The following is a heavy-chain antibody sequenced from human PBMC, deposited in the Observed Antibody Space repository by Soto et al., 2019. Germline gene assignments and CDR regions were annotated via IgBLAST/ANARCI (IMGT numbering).Heavy chain of an antibody. CDR3: ERLKGEAGTGSYGMDV. CDR1: GYSFTSYW. Sequence: GESLKISCKGSGYSFTSYWIGWVRQMPGKGLEWMGIIYPGDSDTRYSPSFQGQVTISADKSISTAYLQWSSLKASDTAMYYCERLKGEAGTGSYGMDVWGQGTTVTVSS. D-gene: IGHD6-13*01. J-gene: IGHJ6*02. V-gene: IGHV5-51*01. CDR2: IYPGDSDT.